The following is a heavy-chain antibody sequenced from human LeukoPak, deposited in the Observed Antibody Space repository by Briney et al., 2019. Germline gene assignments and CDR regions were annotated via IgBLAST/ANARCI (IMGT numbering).Heavy chain of an antibody. D-gene: IGHD1-1*01. CDR3: ARNKRLGWERADTTFDY. CDR1: GGYISTYY. J-gene: IGHJ4*02. V-gene: IGHV4-4*07. CDR2: IYSSGSA. Sequence: SETLSLTCTASGGYISTYYWSWIRQSAEKGLEWIGRIYSSGSANYNPSLKSRLAMSVDTSKNQFSLRLSSVTAADTAVYYCARNKRLGWERADTTFDYWGQGTLVTVSS.